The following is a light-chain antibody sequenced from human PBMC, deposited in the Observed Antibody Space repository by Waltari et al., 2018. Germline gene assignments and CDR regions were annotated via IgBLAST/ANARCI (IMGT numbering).Light chain of an antibody. J-gene: IGKJ2*01. V-gene: IGKV3-15*01. CDR3: QHYVGWPPAYT. Sequence: IVMTQSPVTLSVSPGEGATLSCRASQSIRSSLAWYQQRPGQAPRLLIYGASTRATGSAARFRGSGYGTEFSLTISSLQSEDFGIYYCQHYVGWPPAYTFGQGTKLEIK. CDR2: GAS. CDR1: QSIRSS.